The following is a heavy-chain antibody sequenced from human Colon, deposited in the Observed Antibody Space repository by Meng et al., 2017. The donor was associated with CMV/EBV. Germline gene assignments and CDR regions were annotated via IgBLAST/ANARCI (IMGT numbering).Heavy chain of an antibody. D-gene: IGHD3-3*01. J-gene: IGHJ4*02. CDR1: GGSISSYY. CDR2: IYYSGST. CDR3: ARGNPKTIFGVVFDY. V-gene: IGHV4-59*01. Sequence: SETLSLTCTVSGGSISSYYWSWIRQPPGKGLEWIGYIYYSGSTNYNPSLKSRVTISVDTSKNQFSLKLSSVTAADTAVYYCARGNPKTIFGVVFDYWGQGTLVTVS.